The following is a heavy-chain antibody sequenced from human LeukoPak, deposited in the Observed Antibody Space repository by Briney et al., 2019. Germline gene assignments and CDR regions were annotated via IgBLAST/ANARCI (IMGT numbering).Heavy chain of an antibody. J-gene: IGHJ5*02. D-gene: IGHD4-23*01. V-gene: IGHV3-11*01. CDR2: ISSSGSTI. CDR3: ARPPPGASGKDWFDP. CDR1: GFTFSDYY. Sequence: GGSLRLSCAASGFTFSDYYMSWVRQAPGKGLEWVSYISSSGSTIYYADSVKGRFTISRDNAKNSLYLQMNSLRAEDTAVYYCARPPPGASGKDWFDPWGQGTLVTVSS.